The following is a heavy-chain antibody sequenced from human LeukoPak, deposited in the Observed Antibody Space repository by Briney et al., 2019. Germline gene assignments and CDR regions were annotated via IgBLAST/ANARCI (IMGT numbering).Heavy chain of an antibody. Sequence: GGSLRLSCAASGFTFSSYWMHWVRQAPGKGLVWVSRIYSDGSDTIYADSVRGRFTISRDNAKNTLYLQMNSLRAEDTAVYYCARDSIYTVDQWGPGTLVTVSS. CDR1: GFTFSSYW. D-gene: IGHD2-2*02. CDR3: ARDSIYTVDQ. J-gene: IGHJ4*02. V-gene: IGHV3-74*01. CDR2: IYSDGSDT.